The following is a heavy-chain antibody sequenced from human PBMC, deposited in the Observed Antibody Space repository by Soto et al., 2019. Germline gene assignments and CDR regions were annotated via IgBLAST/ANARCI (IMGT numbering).Heavy chain of an antibody. J-gene: IGHJ6*02. V-gene: IGHV3-23*01. CDR2: IGESGTPT. Sequence: GGSLRLSWAASGCTFSSLAMKLVRQAQRKGLEWVSLIGESGTPTYYADSVKGRFTISRDNSGNTLFLEMYSLRAEDTAVYYCARYIPGVRYYGMDVWGQGTTVTVSS. CDR3: ARYIPGVRYYGMDV. D-gene: IGHD2-2*01. CDR1: GCTFSSLA.